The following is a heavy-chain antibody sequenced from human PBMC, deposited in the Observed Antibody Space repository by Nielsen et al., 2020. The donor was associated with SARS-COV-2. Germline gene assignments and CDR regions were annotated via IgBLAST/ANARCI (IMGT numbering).Heavy chain of an antibody. Sequence: SETLSLTCTVSGGSISDYYWSWIRQPPGKEPEWIGHIYYTGSTTYNSSLRGRITISVDTSKNQFSLRPSSVTAADTAVYYCARYNYDSGGYYYAYWGQGALVTVSS. J-gene: IGHJ4*02. CDR3: ARYNYDSGGYYYAY. CDR2: IYYTGST. CDR1: GGSISDYY. V-gene: IGHV4-59*08. D-gene: IGHD3-22*01.